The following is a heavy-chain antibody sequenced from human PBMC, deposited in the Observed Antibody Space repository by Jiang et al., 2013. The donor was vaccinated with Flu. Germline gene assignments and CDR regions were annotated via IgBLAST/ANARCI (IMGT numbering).Heavy chain of an antibody. CDR2: MNPNSGNT. V-gene: IGHV1-8*01. J-gene: IGHJ6*02. D-gene: IGHD1-26*01. CDR3: ARGEVMGGSYSPNPGYYYYGMDV. Sequence: NWVRQATGQGLEWMGWMNPNSGNTGYAQKFQGRVTMTRNTSISTAYMELSSLRSEDTAVYYCARGEVMGGSYSPNPGYYYYGMDVWGQGTTVTVSS.